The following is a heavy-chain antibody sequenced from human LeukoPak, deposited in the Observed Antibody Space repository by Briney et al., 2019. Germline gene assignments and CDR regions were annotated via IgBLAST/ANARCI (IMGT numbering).Heavy chain of an antibody. CDR2: ISAYNGNT. CDR1: GYTFTSYG. V-gene: IGHV1-18*01. CDR3: AGSGSGSYYGAFDS. J-gene: IGHJ3*02. D-gene: IGHD3-10*01. Sequence: ASVKVSCKASGYTFTSYGISWVRQAPGQGLEWMGWISAYNGNTNYAQKLQGRVTMTTDTSTSTAYMELRSLRSDDTAVYYCAGSGSGSYYGAFDSWGQGTMVTVSS.